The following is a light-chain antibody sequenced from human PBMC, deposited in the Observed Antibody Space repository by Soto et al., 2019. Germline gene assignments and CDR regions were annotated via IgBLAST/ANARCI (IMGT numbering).Light chain of an antibody. CDR1: QSVRSY. CDR3: RQRSKWPLT. Sequence: EIVLTQSPATLSLSPGERATLSCRASQSVRSYLAWYQQKPGQAPRLLIYDASNRATEIPARFSGSGSGTDFTLTISSLDPEDSAVYYCRQRSKWPLTFGGGTKMEIK. V-gene: IGKV3-11*01. CDR2: DAS. J-gene: IGKJ4*02.